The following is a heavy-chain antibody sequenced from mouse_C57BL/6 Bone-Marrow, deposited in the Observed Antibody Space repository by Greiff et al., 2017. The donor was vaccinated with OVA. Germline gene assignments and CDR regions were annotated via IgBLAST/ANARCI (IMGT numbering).Heavy chain of an antibody. J-gene: IGHJ2*01. CDR1: GYTFTSYW. CDR2: IYPGNSDT. Sequence: EVQLQQSGTVLARPGASVKMSCKTSGYTFTSYWMHWVKQRPGQGLEWIGAIYPGNSDTSYNQKFKGKAKLTAVTSASTAYMGLSSLTNEDSAVYYCTRNYGSSYFDYWGQGTTLTVSS. CDR3: TRNYGSSYFDY. D-gene: IGHD1-1*01. V-gene: IGHV1-5*01.